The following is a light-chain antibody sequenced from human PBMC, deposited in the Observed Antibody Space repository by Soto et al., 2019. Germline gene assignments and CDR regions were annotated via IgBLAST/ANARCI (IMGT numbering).Light chain of an antibody. Sequence: IVLTQSPGALSLSPGERATLSCRASQSVTSSYLAWYQQKPGQAPRLLIYGASSTATGIPDRFSGSGSGTEFTLTISRLEPEEFAVYYCQQYVTSPLTFGGGTKVEI. CDR2: GAS. CDR1: QSVTSSY. J-gene: IGKJ4*02. CDR3: QQYVTSPLT. V-gene: IGKV3-20*01.